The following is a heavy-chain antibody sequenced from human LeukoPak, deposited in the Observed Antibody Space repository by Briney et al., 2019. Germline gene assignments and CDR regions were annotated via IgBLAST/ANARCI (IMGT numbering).Heavy chain of an antibody. CDR3: AKGLYYFDY. CDR1: GFTFSSYG. V-gene: IGHV3-23*01. CDR2: ISGVGDST. Sequence: GGSLRLSCAASGFTFSSYGMHWVRQAPGKGLEWVSSISGVGDSTYYADSVKGRFTISRDNSKSILYLQMNSLRAEDTAVYFCAKGLYYFDYWGQGTLVTVSS. J-gene: IGHJ4*02. D-gene: IGHD2/OR15-2a*01.